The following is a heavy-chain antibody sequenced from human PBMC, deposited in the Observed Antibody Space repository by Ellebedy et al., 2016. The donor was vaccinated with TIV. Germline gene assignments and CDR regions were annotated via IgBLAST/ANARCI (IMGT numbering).Heavy chain of an antibody. CDR2: IYYTGNT. J-gene: IGHJ5*01. Sequence: SETLSLTCTGSGGSIISSGHYWGWIRQPPGKGLEWIGSIYYTGNTYYSPSLNHRVTMSVDTSKNQFSLKLRSVTATDTAVYYCARNPPTYNWVDSWGQGTLVTVSS. CDR3: ARNPPTYNWVDS. V-gene: IGHV4-39*01. CDR1: GGSIISSGHY.